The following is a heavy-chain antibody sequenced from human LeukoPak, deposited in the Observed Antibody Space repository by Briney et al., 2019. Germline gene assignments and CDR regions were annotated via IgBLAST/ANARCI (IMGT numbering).Heavy chain of an antibody. CDR2: XSIGSXYK. Sequence: TLXXXSMNXVRXAPXKGVEWVSXXSIGSXYKYYADCVKGRFTISRDNDKNSLYLQMNSLTPDATAVYYCARGAVGLVIIPGSEYDYYGMDVWGQGTTVTVSS. D-gene: IGHD3/OR15-3a*01. J-gene: IGHJ6*02. CDR3: ARGAVGLVIIPGSEYDYYGMDV. V-gene: IGHV3-21*01. CDR1: TLXXXS.